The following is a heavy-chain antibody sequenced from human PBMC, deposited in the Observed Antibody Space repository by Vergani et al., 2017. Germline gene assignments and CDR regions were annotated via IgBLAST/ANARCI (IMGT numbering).Heavy chain of an antibody. CDR3: AKNGAITGTTRIAFDI. D-gene: IGHD1-7*01. V-gene: IGHV3-30*18. CDR2: ISSDGSNK. CDR1: GFNFSVFG. Sequence: QVQLVESGGGVVQPGRSLRLSCLASGFNFSVFGMHWVRQTLGKGLEWVAVISSDGSNKYYGDSVKGRFTISRDNSKNTVYLQMSSLRAEDTAVYYCAKNGAITGTTRIAFDIWGQGTMVTVSS. J-gene: IGHJ3*02.